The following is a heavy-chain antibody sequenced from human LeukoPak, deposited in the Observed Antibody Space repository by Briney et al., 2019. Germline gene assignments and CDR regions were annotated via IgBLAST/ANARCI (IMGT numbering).Heavy chain of an antibody. J-gene: IGHJ5*02. Sequence: PSETLSLTCAVYGGSFSGYYWSWIRQPPGKGLEWIGEINHSGSTNYNPSLKSRVTISVDTSNNQFSLKLSSVTAAHTAVYYCARRTVLRYFDWLSNAFDPWGQGTLVTVSS. V-gene: IGHV4-34*01. CDR2: INHSGST. CDR1: GGSFSGYY. CDR3: ARRTVLRYFDWLSNAFDP. D-gene: IGHD3-9*01.